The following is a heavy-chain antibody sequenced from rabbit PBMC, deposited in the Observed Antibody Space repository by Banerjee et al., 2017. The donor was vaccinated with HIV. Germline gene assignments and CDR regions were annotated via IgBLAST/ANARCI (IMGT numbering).Heavy chain of an antibody. CDR1: GFSFSSSYW. Sequence: EESGGGLVQPEGSLTLTCTASGFSFSSSYWICWVRQAPGKGLEWIGCINTGNGNTYYASWAKGRFTNSKTSSTTVTLQMTSLTAADTATYFCARDQYSYIGSTSHNLWGPGTLVTVS. D-gene: IGHD4-2*01. CDR3: ARDQYSYIGSTSHNL. J-gene: IGHJ6*01. V-gene: IGHV1S45*01. CDR2: INTGNGNT.